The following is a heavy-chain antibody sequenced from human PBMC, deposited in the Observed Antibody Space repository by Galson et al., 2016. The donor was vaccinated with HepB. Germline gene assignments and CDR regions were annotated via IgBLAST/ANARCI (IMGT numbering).Heavy chain of an antibody. V-gene: IGHV2-70*11. D-gene: IGHD5-24*01. CDR1: GFSLSDAGMS. Sequence: PALVKPTQTLTLTCTFSGFSLSDAGMSVSWLRQPPGKALEWLARLDWDDDKYYSTPLKTRLTNSKDTSKNQVVLTVTNMDPLDTGTYYCARILPLSPLAPSVYLDCWGQGILVTVSS. CDR2: LDWDDDK. CDR3: ARILPLSPLAPSVYLDC. J-gene: IGHJ4*02.